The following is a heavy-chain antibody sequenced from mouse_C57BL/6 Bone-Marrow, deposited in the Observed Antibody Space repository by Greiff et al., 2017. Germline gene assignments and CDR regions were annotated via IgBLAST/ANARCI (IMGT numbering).Heavy chain of an antibody. CDR2: ITHSGET. Sequence: VKLQQSGPGLVKPSQSLFLTCSITGFPITSGYYWIWIRQSPGKPLEWMGYITHSGETFYNPSLQSPISITRETSKNQFFLQLNSVTTEDTAMYYCAGARLLYYYAMDYWGQGTSVTVSS. J-gene: IGHJ4*01. V-gene: IGHV12-3*01. CDR1: GFPITSGYY. CDR3: AGARLLYYYAMDY. D-gene: IGHD6-1*01.